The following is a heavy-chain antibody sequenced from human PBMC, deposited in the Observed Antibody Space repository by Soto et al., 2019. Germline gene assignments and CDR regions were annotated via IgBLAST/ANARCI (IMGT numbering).Heavy chain of an antibody. V-gene: IGHV3-72*01. CDR3: VRSRTGAVADPFDY. CDR2: SRNRVNNLST. J-gene: IGHJ4*02. Sequence: SADSEFRFSDQYMECVRQPPGKGLDLVGRSRNRVNNLSTAYAASVQGRFTISSDESKNTVYLQMNSPGDEETAVYYCVRSRTGAVADPFDYWAQGTHVTVT. CDR1: EFRFSDQY. D-gene: IGHD2-8*02.